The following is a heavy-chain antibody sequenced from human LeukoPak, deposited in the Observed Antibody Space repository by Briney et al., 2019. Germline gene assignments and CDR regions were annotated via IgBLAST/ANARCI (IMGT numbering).Heavy chain of an antibody. V-gene: IGHV1-46*01. Sequence: ASVRVSCKASGYTFTSYYMHWVRQAPGQGLEWMGIINPSGGSTSYAQKFQGRVTMTRDTSTSTVYMELSSLRSEDTAVYYCARDLSGILTGQGFWGQGTLVTVSS. CDR2: INPSGGST. J-gene: IGHJ4*02. CDR3: ARDLSGILTGQGF. CDR1: GYTFTSYY. D-gene: IGHD3-9*01.